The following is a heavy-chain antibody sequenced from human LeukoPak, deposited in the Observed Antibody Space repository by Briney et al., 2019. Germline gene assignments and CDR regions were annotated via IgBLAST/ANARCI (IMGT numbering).Heavy chain of an antibody. V-gene: IGHV4-38-2*02. CDR2: IYHSGST. Sequence: PSETLSLTCTVSGYSISSDYYWGWIRQPPGKGLEWIGSIYHSGSTYYKPSLKSRLSISSDTSKNQFSLNLSSVTAADMAVFYCARLGLTRDAFDIWGHGTMVTVSS. J-gene: IGHJ3*02. D-gene: IGHD1-26*01. CDR1: GYSISSDYY. CDR3: ARLGLTRDAFDI.